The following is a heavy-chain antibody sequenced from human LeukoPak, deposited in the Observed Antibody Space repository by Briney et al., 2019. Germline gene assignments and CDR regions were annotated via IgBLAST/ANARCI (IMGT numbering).Heavy chain of an antibody. CDR1: GFTFSSYG. CDR2: ISYDGSNK. D-gene: IGHD3-10*01. V-gene: IGHV3-30*18. Sequence: GRSLRLSCAASGFTFSSYGMHWARQAPGKGLEWVAVISYDGSNKYYAGSVKGRFTISRDNSKNTLYLQMNSLRAEDTAVYYCAKASALWFGELLIGNWFDPWGQGTLVTVSS. CDR3: AKASALWFGELLIGNWFDP. J-gene: IGHJ5*02.